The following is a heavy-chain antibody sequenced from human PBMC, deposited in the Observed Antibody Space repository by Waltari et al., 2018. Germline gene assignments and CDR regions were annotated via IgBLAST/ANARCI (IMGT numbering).Heavy chain of an antibody. J-gene: IGHJ4*02. CDR1: GGSISSSSYY. CDR2: IYYSWST. V-gene: IGHV4-39*07. Sequence: QLQLQESGPGLVKPSENLSLTCTVSGGSISSSSYYWGWIRQPPGKGLEWIGSIYYSWSTYYNPSLKSRVTISVDTSKNQFSLKLSSVTAADTAVYYCARDHADSSSGSLDYWGQGTLVTVSS. CDR3: ARDHADSSSGSLDY. D-gene: IGHD6-6*01.